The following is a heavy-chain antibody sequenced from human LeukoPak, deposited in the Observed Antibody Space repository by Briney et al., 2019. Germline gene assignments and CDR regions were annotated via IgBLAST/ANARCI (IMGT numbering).Heavy chain of an antibody. CDR2: IRYDGSNK. J-gene: IGHJ5*02. V-gene: IGHV3-30*02. D-gene: IGHD3-16*01. CDR3: AKGRITFGRVIVH. Sequence: GGSLRLSCAASGLTFSSYGMHWVRQAPGKGLEWVAFIRYDGSNKYYADSVKGRFTISRDNSKNTLYLQMNSLRAEDTAVYYCAKGRITFGRVIVHWGQGTLVTVSS. CDR1: GLTFSSYG.